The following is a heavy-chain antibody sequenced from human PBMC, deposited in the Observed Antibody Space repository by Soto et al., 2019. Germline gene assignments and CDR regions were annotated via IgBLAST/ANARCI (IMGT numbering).Heavy chain of an antibody. D-gene: IGHD2-15*01. Sequence: QVQLQQWGAGLLKPSETLSLTCAVYGGSFSGYYWSWIRQPPGKGLEWIGEINHSGSTNYNPSLKSRVTISVDTSKNQFSLKLSSVTAAATAVYYCARGWGYCSGGSCSLGSGWFDPWGQGTLVTVSS. CDR2: INHSGST. J-gene: IGHJ5*02. CDR3: ARGWGYCSGGSCSLGSGWFDP. V-gene: IGHV4-34*01. CDR1: GGSFSGYY.